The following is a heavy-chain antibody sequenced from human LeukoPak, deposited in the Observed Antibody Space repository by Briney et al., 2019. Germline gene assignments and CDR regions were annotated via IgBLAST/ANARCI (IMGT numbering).Heavy chain of an antibody. Sequence: PGGPLRLSCAASGFIFNTFSMNWVRQAPGKGLEWISYISSSGNTIYYADSVKGRFTISRDNAKNSLYLQMNSLRADDTALYYCARVRGLVAAGHYFDYWGQGTLVTISS. CDR1: GFIFNTFS. V-gene: IGHV3-48*01. J-gene: IGHJ4*02. D-gene: IGHD6-13*01. CDR2: ISSSGNTI. CDR3: ARVRGLVAAGHYFDY.